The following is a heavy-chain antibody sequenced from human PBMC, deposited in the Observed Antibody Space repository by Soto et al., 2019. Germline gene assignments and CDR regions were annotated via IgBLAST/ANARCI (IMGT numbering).Heavy chain of an antibody. CDR1: GFAFSSYG. J-gene: IGHJ5*02. Sequence: QVRLVESGGGVVQPGRSLRLSCAASGFAFSSYGMHWVRQAPGKGLEWVAVISNDGSKEYYTDSVKGRFTISRDNSKNTQYLQMNSLRAEDTGVYYCTKDQGPYLRLDPWGQGILVTVSS. CDR3: TKDQGPYLRLDP. V-gene: IGHV3-30*18. CDR2: ISNDGSKE. D-gene: IGHD3-10*01.